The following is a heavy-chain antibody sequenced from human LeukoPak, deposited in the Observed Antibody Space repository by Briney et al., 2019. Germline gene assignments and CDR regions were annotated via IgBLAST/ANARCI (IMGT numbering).Heavy chain of an antibody. CDR2: IYHTGTT. CDR1: GGSISSAGYY. CDR3: ATVAPAANYYYYMDV. J-gene: IGHJ6*03. V-gene: IGHV4-30-2*01. Sequence: SETLSLTCTVSGGSISSAGYYWNWIRQPPGKGLEWIGYIYHTGTTYYNPSLKSPVTISLDTSRNQISLTVSSVSAADTAVYYCATVAPAANYYYYMDVWGKGTTVTVSS. D-gene: IGHD2-2*01.